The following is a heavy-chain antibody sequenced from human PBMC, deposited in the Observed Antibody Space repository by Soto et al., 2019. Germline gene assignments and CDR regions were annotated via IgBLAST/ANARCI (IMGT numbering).Heavy chain of an antibody. Sequence: ASVKVSCKASGGTFSSYGISWVRQAPGQGLEWMGGIGADDGDTNSAQRFQGRVTMTEDTSTATAYMELSSLRSEDTAVYYCATDRLGGAFDIWGQGTMVTVS. CDR2: IGADDGDT. CDR1: GGTFSSYG. D-gene: IGHD3-16*01. V-gene: IGHV1-18*01. J-gene: IGHJ3*02. CDR3: ATDRLGGAFDI.